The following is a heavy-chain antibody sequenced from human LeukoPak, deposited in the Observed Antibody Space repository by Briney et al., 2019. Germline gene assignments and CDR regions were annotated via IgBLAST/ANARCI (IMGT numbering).Heavy chain of an antibody. D-gene: IGHD6-13*01. Sequence: GGSLRLSCAASGFTFSSYSMNWVRQAPGKGLDWVSSISSSSSSIYYADSVKGRFTISRDNAKNTLYLQMNSLRAEDTAVYYCARGYSSSWHHYYYYMDVWGKGTTVTVSS. CDR3: ARGYSSSWHHYYYYMDV. V-gene: IGHV3-21*01. CDR2: ISSSSSSI. J-gene: IGHJ6*03. CDR1: GFTFSSYS.